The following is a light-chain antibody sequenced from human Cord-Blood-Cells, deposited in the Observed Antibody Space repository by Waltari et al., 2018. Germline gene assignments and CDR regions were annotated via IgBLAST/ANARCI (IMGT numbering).Light chain of an antibody. Sequence: EIVLTQSPGTLSLSPGERATLSCRASQSVSSSYLAWYQQKPGQAPRLLIYGASSRATGIPDRFSGIGSGTDFTLTISRLEPEDFAVYYCQQYGSSPNTFGGGTKVEIK. V-gene: IGKV3-20*01. CDR1: QSVSSSY. CDR2: GAS. J-gene: IGKJ4*01. CDR3: QQYGSSPNT.